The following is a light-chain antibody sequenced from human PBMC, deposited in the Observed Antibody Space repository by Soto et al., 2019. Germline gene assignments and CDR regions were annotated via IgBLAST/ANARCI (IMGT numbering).Light chain of an antibody. CDR3: QHYNSYSEA. V-gene: IGKV1-5*03. J-gene: IGKJ1*01. Sequence: DIQMTQSPSTLSASEGDRVTISCRACQSVSIWLAWYQQKPGRAPKLLIYKSSILESGVPSRFSGSGSGTEFTLTISSLQPDDFATYYCQHYNSYSEAFGQGTKVDIK. CDR2: KSS. CDR1: QSVSIW.